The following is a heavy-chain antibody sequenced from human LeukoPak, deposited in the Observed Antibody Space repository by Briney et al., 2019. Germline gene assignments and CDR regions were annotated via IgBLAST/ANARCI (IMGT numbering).Heavy chain of an antibody. CDR1: GFTFNNYA. V-gene: IGHV3-23*01. CDR2: IRGSGDNT. CDR3: AKGSSTSCYSHFDY. J-gene: IGHJ4*02. D-gene: IGHD2-2*01. Sequence: GGSLRLSCAASGFTFNNYAMNWVRQAPGKGLEGVSAIRGSGDNTYYADSVKGRFPISRDNSKNTLYLQMNSLRAEDTAIYYCAKGSSTSCYSHFDYWGQGSLVTVSS.